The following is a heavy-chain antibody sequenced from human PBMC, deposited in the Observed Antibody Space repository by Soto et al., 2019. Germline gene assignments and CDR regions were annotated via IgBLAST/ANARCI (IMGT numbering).Heavy chain of an antibody. CDR1: GGSISSGGYY. CDR2: IYYSGST. Sequence: QVQLQESGPGLVKPSRTLSLTCTVSGGSISSGGYYWSWIRQHPGKGLEWIGYIYYSGSTYYNPSLKSRVTISVDTSKNQFSLKLSSVTAADTAVYYCARGSEGYCSGGSCPYPLYTFDYWGQGTLVTVSS. J-gene: IGHJ4*02. V-gene: IGHV4-31*03. CDR3: ARGSEGYCSGGSCPYPLYTFDY. D-gene: IGHD2-15*01.